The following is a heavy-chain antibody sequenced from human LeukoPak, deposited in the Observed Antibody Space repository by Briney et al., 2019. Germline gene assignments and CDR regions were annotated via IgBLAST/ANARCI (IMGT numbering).Heavy chain of an antibody. CDR1: GYTFTGYY. V-gene: IGHV1-2*02. Sequence: ASVKVSCKASGYTFTGYYMHWVRQAPGQGLEWMGWINPNSGGTNYAQKFQDRASMTRDTSISTAYMQLSRLRSDDTAVYYCARSPHILTGENFDFWGQGTPLTVSS. CDR3: ARSPHILTGENFDF. D-gene: IGHD3-9*01. J-gene: IGHJ4*02. CDR2: INPNSGGT.